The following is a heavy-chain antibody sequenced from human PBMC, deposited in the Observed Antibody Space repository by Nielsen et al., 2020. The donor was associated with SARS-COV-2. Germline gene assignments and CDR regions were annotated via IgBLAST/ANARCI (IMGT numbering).Heavy chain of an antibody. Sequence: GGSLRLSCAASGFTFDAFGLSWVRQAPGKGLEGVAVFNWKGGSTGYADTVKGRFTITRDNSKNTVDLQMTNLKGKDTAGYYSARSQGYYNVRVSFHYYGMDVWGQGTTVTVSS. CDR3: ARSQGYYNVRVSFHYYGMDV. V-gene: IGHV3-20*04. J-gene: IGHJ6*02. D-gene: IGHD3-9*01. CDR2: FNWKGGST. CDR1: GFTFDAFG.